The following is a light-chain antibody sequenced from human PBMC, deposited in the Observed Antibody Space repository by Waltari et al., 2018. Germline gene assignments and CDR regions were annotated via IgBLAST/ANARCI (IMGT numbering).Light chain of an antibody. CDR3: QQRSNWPSYT. V-gene: IGKV3-11*01. CDR1: QGVSSY. CDR2: AAS. J-gene: IGKJ2*01. Sequence: EIVLTQSPATLSLSPGERATLSCRASQGVSSYLAWYQQKPGQAPRLLIYAASNRATGIPARFSGSGSGTDFTLTISSLESEDFAVYYCQQRSNWPSYTFGQGTKLEIK.